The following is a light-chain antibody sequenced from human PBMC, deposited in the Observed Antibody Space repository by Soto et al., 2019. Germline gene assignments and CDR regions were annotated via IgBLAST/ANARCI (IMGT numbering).Light chain of an antibody. CDR3: QQCFSTPT. V-gene: IGKV1-39*01. J-gene: IGKJ1*01. CDR2: GAS. Sequence: DIQLTQSPSSLSASVGDRVTITCRASQTISSFLSWDQQKPGKAPEFLIYGASSLRSGGPSRFSGGGSGTDFNLTISGVQPEDFATYYGQQCFSTPTFGQGTTVDIK. CDR1: QTISSF.